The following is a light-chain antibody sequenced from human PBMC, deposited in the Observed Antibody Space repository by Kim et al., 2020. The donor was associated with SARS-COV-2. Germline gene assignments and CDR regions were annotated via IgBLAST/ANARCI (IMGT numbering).Light chain of an antibody. CDR1: QSVSSN. V-gene: IGKV3-15*01. CDR2: GAS. J-gene: IGKJ5*01. CDR3: QQYDDWPPVT. Sequence: SPGERATPSCRASQSVSSNLAWYQQKFGQAPRLLIYGASTRTTGIPARFSGSGSGTDFTLTVSSLQSEDFAVYYCQQYDDWPPVTFGQGTRLEIK.